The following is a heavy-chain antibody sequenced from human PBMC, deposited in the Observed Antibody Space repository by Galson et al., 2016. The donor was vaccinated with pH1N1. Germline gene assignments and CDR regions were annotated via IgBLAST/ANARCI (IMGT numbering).Heavy chain of an antibody. D-gene: IGHD3-3*01. CDR1: GFTFSGYW. J-gene: IGHJ4*02. Sequence: SLRLSCAVSGFTFSGYWMHWARQAPGKGLVWVSHINTDGSITDYADSVRGRFTISRDNPKSTLYLQMNSLRAEDTAIYYCVRALWSGSFLGGQGTLVTVSS. CDR3: VRALWSGSFL. V-gene: IGHV3-74*01. CDR2: INTDGSIT.